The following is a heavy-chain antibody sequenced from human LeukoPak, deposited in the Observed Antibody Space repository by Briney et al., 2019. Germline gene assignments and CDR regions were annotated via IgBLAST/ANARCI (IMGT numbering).Heavy chain of an antibody. CDR3: ARDLFRAAAGKRAYYYGMDV. CDR1: GFTFSSYG. CDR2: IWYDGSNK. Sequence: PGGSLRLSCAASGFTFSSYGMHWVRRAPGKGLEWVAVIWYDGSNKYYADSVKGRFTISRDNSKNTLYLQMTSLRAEDTAVYYCARDLFRAAAGKRAYYYGMDVWGKGTTVTVSS. D-gene: IGHD6-13*01. J-gene: IGHJ6*04. V-gene: IGHV3-33*01.